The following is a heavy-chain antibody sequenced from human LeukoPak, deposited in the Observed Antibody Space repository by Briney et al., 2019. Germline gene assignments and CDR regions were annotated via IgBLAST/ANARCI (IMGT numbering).Heavy chain of an antibody. CDR2: INHSGST. V-gene: IGHV4-34*01. CDR3: ARDGYSSGWYDSAYFDY. CDR1: GGSFIGYY. D-gene: IGHD6-19*01. J-gene: IGHJ4*02. Sequence: SETLSLTCPVNGGSFIGYYWSWIRQPPSKGVDGMGEINHSGSTNYNSSLKSRVSISVDTYKNQFSLKLSSVTAADTAVYYCARDGYSSGWYDSAYFDYWGQGTLVTVSS.